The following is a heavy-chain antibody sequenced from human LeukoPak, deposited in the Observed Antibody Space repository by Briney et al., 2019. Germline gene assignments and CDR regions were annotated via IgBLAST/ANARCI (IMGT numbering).Heavy chain of an antibody. Sequence: SSETLSLTCNVSGAPIGSHYWTWIRQPAGKGLELVGRILTSGSTNYNPSLKSRVTISVGKSRNQFSLKMSSVTAADTAVYYCARFHMFGYMDVWGKGTTVTVSS. CDR1: GAPIGSHY. J-gene: IGHJ6*03. CDR2: ILTSGST. CDR3: ARFHMFGYMDV. D-gene: IGHD3-10*02. V-gene: IGHV4-4*07.